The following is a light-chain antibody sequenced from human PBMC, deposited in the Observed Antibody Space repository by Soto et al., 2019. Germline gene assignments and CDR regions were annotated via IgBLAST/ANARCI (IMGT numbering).Light chain of an antibody. CDR3: HQYDSWT. V-gene: IGKV3-20*01. CDR1: QSVSSN. CDR2: GAS. J-gene: IGKJ1*01. Sequence: EIVLTQSPGTLSLSPGASATLSCRASQSVSSNLAWYQPKPGQAPRLLIYGASSRATGIPDRFSGSGSGTDFTLTISRLEPEDFAVYYCHQYDSWTFGQGTKVDIK.